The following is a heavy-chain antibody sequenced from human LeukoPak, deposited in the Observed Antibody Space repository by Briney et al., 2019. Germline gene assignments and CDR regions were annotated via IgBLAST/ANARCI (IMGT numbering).Heavy chain of an antibody. D-gene: IGHD6-19*01. Sequence: PSETLSLTCTVSGGSISSYYWSWIRQPPGKGLEWIGYIYYSGSTNYNPSLKSRVTISVDTSKNQSSLKLSSVTAADTAVYYCARDRYSSGWHEGVVAFDIWGQGTMVTVSS. CDR3: ARDRYSSGWHEGVVAFDI. CDR2: IYYSGST. CDR1: GGSISSYY. V-gene: IGHV4-59*01. J-gene: IGHJ3*02.